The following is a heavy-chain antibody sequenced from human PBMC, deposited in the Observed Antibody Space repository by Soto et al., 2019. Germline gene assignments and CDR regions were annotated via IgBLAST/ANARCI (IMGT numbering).Heavy chain of an antibody. CDR3: ARDKASGATRGNFGY. Sequence: EVQLVESGGGLVQPGGSLRLSCAASGFTFSSDWMHWVRQAPGQGLVWVSRINSDGSSTSYADSVKGRFTISRDNAKNTQDRHMNSLRAEDTAVYYCARDKASGATRGNFGYGGHGTLVTVSS. D-gene: IGHD5-12*01. J-gene: IGHJ4*01. CDR2: INSDGSST. V-gene: IGHV3-74*01. CDR1: GFTFSSDW.